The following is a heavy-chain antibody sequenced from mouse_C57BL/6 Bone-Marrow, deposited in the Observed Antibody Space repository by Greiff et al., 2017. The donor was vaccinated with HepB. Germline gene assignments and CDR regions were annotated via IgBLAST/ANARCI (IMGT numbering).Heavy chain of an antibody. CDR3: ASLLTMMDY. D-gene: IGHD2-10*01. CDR1: GFSLTSYG. J-gene: IGHJ4*01. CDR2: IWSGGST. Sequence: VQVVESGPGLVQPSQSLSISCTVSGFSLTSYGVHWVRQSPGKGLEWLGVIWSGGSTDYNAAFISRLSISKDNSKSQVFFKMNSLQADDTAIYYCASLLTMMDYWGQGTSVTVSS. V-gene: IGHV2-2*01.